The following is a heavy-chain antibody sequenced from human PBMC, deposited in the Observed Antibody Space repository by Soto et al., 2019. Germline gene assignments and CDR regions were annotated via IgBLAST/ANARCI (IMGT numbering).Heavy chain of an antibody. V-gene: IGHV4-4*07. CDR3: AREEASSYASRHFHD. Sequence: QVQLQESGPGLVKSSGTLSLTCTVSGGSMSSFYWSWIRQPAGKGLEWIGSIYGFGGTNYNPSLKSRLNPSLDTSRKKASQTLPSVTAADTAVYYCAREEASSYASRHFHDWGQGTLVTVSS. CDR2: IYGFGGT. J-gene: IGHJ4*02. D-gene: IGHD3-16*01. CDR1: GGSMSSFY.